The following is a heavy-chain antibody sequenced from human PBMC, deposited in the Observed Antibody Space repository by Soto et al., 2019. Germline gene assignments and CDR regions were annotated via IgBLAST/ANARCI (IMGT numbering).Heavy chain of an antibody. J-gene: IGHJ4*02. CDR2: ISGSEDRT. CDR3: GRTYTGG. V-gene: IGHV3-23*01. D-gene: IGHD3-10*01. CDR1: GFSLRDHA. Sequence: LQSGGGVVQPGESLRLSCAASGFSLRDHALSWVRQAAGGGLEWVSGISGSEDRTNYADFVRGRFIISKDRAKNTLYLDMSGQRVDDTAVYFCGRTYTGGWGQGTLVTVSS.